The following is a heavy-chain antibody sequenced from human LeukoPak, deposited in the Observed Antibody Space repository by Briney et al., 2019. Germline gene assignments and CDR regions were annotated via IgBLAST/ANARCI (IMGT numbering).Heavy chain of an antibody. CDR3: ARGPARGGYCSSTSCYGHWFDP. J-gene: IGHJ5*02. CDR2: IYSGGST. V-gene: IGHV3-66*02. CDR1: GFTVSSNY. D-gene: IGHD2-2*01. Sequence: WGSLRLSCAASGFTVSSNYMSWVRQAPGKGLEWVSVIYSGGSTYYADSLKGRFTISGDNSKNNVDLQMSRRRAEYTAVYYWARGPARGGYCSSTSCYGHWFDPWGQGTPVTVSS.